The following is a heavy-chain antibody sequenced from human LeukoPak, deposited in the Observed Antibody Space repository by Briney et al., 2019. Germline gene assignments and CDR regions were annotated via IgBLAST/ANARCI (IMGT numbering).Heavy chain of an antibody. J-gene: IGHJ4*02. CDR3: TRDGGSFCDFDY. CDR1: GFTFSSYA. Sequence: GSLRLSCAASGFTFSSYAMSWVRQAPGKGLEYVSVINTDGRITYYADSVKGRFTISRDNSKNTVYLQMGSLRGEDMAVYYCTRDGGSFCDFDYWGQGALVTVSS. D-gene: IGHD1-26*01. V-gene: IGHV3-64*02. CDR2: INTDGRIT.